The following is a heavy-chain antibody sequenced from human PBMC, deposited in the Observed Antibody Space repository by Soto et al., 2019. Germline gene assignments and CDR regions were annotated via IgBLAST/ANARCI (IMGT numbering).Heavy chain of an antibody. CDR1: GFTFSSYW. J-gene: IGHJ4*02. D-gene: IGHD5-18*01. Sequence: PGGSLRLSCAASGFTFSSYWMHWVRQAPGKGLEWVSRINRDGSSANYADSVKGRFTISRDNSNNTLYLQMNSLRAEDTAVYYCARGYSGYSYGYDHFDYWGQGTLVTVSS. CDR2: INRDGSSA. V-gene: IGHV3-74*01. CDR3: ARGYSGYSYGYDHFDY.